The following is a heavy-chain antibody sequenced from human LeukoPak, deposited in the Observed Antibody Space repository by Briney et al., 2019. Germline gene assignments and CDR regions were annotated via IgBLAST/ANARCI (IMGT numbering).Heavy chain of an antibody. CDR2: ISSSGSTI. Sequence: PGGSLRLSCAASGFTFSDYYMSWIRQAPGKGLEWVSYISSSGSTIYYADSVKGRFTISRDNAKNSLYPQMNSLRAEDTALYYCARTEASGSYFSEYFQHWGQGTLVTVSS. CDR3: ARTEASGSYFSEYFQH. J-gene: IGHJ1*01. D-gene: IGHD1-26*01. CDR1: GFTFSDYY. V-gene: IGHV3-11*04.